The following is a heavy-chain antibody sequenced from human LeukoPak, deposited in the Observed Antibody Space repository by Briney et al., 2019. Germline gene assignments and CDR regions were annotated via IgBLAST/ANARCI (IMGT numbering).Heavy chain of an antibody. V-gene: IGHV4-61*02. J-gene: IGHJ4*02. CDR1: GGSIRSGSEY. Sequence: KTSETLSLTCTVSGGSIRSGSEYWSWIRQPAGKGLEWIGRVHSSGTTNYNPSLKSRVTMSMDTSKNQLSLKLSSVTAADTAVYYCARDGLYNYGYSYFDYWGQGTLVTVSS. CDR2: VHSSGTT. CDR3: ARDGLYNYGYSYFDY. D-gene: IGHD5-18*01.